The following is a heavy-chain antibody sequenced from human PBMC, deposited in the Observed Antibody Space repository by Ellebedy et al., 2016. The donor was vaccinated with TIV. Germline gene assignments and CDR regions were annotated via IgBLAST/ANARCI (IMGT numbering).Heavy chain of an antibody. CDR3: VVHWDEVPPVDN. CDR2: INHSGST. Sequence: SETLSLXCAVYGGSFSGYYWSWIRQPPGKGLEWIGEINHSGSTNYNPSLKSRVTISVDTSKNQFSLKLSSVTAADTAVYYCVVHWDEVPPVDNWGQGTLVTVSS. CDR1: GGSFSGYY. J-gene: IGHJ4*02. V-gene: IGHV4-34*01. D-gene: IGHD1-26*01.